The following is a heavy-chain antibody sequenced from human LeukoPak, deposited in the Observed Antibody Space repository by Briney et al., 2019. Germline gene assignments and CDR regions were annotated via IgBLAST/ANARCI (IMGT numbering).Heavy chain of an antibody. CDR2: ISSSSSYI. CDR1: GFTFSSYS. Sequence: KPGGSLRLSCAASGFTFSSYSMNWVRQAPGKGLELVSSISSSSSYIYYADSVKGRFTISRDNAKNSLYLQMNSLRAEDTAVYYCARGPTHYYYYGMDVWGQGTTVTVSS. J-gene: IGHJ6*02. V-gene: IGHV3-21*01. CDR3: ARGPTHYYYYGMDV.